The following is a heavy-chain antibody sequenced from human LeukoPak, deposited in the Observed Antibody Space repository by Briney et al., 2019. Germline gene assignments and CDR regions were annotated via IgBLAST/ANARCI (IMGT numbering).Heavy chain of an antibody. J-gene: IGHJ6*03. D-gene: IGHD3-10*01. CDR3: ARERITMVRGVTLYYYYYMDV. V-gene: IGHV4-39*07. Sequence: PSETLSLTCTVSGGSISSSSYYWGWIRQPPGKGLEWIGSIYYSGSTYYNPSLKSRVTISVDTSKNQFSLKLSSVTAADTAVYYCARERITMVRGVTLYYYYYMDVWGKGTTVTISS. CDR1: GGSISSSSYY. CDR2: IYYSGST.